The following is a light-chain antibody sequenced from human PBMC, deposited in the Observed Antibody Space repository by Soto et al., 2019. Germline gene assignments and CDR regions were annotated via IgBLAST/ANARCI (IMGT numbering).Light chain of an antibody. V-gene: IGKV3D-15*03. J-gene: IGKJ4*02. CDR1: QSVSIL. CDR2: GTS. Sequence: EIGMTQSPATLSVSAGARATISCRASQSVSILLAWYQQKPGQAPRLLIYGTSSRATGIPDRFSGCGSGTDFTLTISILDPEDFAVYSCQQFSSYPRTFGGGTKVDIK. CDR3: QQFSSYPRT.